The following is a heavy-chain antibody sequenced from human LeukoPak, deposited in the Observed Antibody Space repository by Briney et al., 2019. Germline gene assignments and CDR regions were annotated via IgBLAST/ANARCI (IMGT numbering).Heavy chain of an antibody. Sequence: GGSLRLSCAASGFTFSSYWMSWVRQAPGKGLQWVANIKQDGSEKYYVDSVKGRFTISRDNAKNSLYLQMNSLRAEDTAVYYCATEGGGYNWIQYWGQGTLVTVSS. V-gene: IGHV3-7*01. CDR1: GFTFSSYW. CDR2: IKQDGSEK. CDR3: ATEGGGYNWIQY. J-gene: IGHJ4*02. D-gene: IGHD1-20*01.